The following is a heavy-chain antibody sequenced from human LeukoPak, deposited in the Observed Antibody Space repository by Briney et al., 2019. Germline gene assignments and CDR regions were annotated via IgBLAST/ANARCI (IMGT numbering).Heavy chain of an antibody. CDR2: ISSNGGST. CDR3: ARERLAVAGRGVDY. J-gene: IGHJ4*02. CDR1: GFTFSSYA. V-gene: IGHV3-64*01. D-gene: IGHD6-19*01. Sequence: PGGSLRLSCAASGFTFSSYAMHWVRQAPGKGLEYVSAISSNGGSTYYANSVKGRFTISRDNSKNTLYLQMGSLGAEDMAVYYCARERLAVAGRGVDYWGQGTLVTVSS.